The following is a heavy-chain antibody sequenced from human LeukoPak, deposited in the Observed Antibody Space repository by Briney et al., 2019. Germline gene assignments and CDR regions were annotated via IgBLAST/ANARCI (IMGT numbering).Heavy chain of an antibody. D-gene: IGHD4-23*01. CDR1: GFTFSSYA. V-gene: IGHV3-30*04. CDR3: ARDYGGSSPFDY. J-gene: IGHJ4*02. CDR2: ISYDGSNK. Sequence: PGGSLRLSCAASGFTFSSYAMHWVRQAPGKGLGWVAVISYDGSNKYYADSVKGRFTISRDNSKNTLYLQMNSLRAEDTAVYYCARDYGGSSPFDYWGQGTLVTVSS.